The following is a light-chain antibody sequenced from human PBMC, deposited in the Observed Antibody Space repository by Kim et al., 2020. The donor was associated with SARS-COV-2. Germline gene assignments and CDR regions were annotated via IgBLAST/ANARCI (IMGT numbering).Light chain of an antibody. CDR2: DVS. CDR1: SGDVGGYNY. V-gene: IGLV2-14*03. J-gene: IGLJ1*01. CDR3: SSYTSSSTYV. Sequence: GQVSTLSCTESSGDVGGYNYVSWYQQHPGKAPKLMIYDVSNRPSGVSNRFSGSKSGNTASLTISGLQAEDEADYYCSSYTSSSTYVFGTGTKVTVL.